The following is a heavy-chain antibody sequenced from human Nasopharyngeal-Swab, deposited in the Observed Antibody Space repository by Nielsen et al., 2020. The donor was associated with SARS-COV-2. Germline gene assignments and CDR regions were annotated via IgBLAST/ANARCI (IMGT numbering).Heavy chain of an antibody. CDR2: ISGSGGST. J-gene: IGHJ4*02. Sequence: WIRQPPGKGLEWVSAISGSGGSTCYADSVKGRLTISRDNSKNTLYLQMNSLRAEDTAVYYCAKAARITMIVVYDYWGQGTLVTVSS. CDR3: AKAARITMIVVYDY. V-gene: IGHV3-23*01. D-gene: IGHD3-22*01.